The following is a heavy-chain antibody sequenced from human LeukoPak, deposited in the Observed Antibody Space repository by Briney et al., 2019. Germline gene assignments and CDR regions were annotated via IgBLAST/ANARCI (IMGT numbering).Heavy chain of an antibody. CDR3: ASGPGKYRLRY. J-gene: IGHJ4*02. CDR1: GFTFSSYA. V-gene: IGHV3-30*04. CDR2: ISYDGSNK. Sequence: GRSLRLSCAASGFTFSSYAMHWVRQAPGKGLEWVAVISYDGSNKYYADSVKGRFTISRDNSKNTLYLQMNSLRAEDTAVYCCASGPGKYRLRYWGQGTLVTVSS. D-gene: IGHD5-12*01.